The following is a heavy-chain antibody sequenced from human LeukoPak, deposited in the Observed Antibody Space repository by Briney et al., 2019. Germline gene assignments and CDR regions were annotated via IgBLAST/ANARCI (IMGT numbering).Heavy chain of an antibody. D-gene: IGHD6-13*01. CDR3: ARGSTTQLVNRTGYYFGY. J-gene: IGHJ4*02. V-gene: IGHV1-2*06. CDR2: INPNSGGT. Sequence: ASVKVSCKASGYTFTGYYMHWVRQAPGQGLEWMGRINPNSGGTNYAQKFQGRVTMTRDTSISTAYMELSRLRSDDTAVYYCARGSTTQLVNRTGYYFGYWGQGTLVTVSS. CDR1: GYTFTGYY.